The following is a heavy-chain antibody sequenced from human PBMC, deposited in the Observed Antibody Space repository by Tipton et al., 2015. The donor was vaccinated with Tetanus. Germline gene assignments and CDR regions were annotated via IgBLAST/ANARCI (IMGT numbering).Heavy chain of an antibody. CDR3: ARQADNWFDP. CDR1: GGSITSGTYY. Sequence: TLSLTCTVSGGSITSGTYYWGWIRQPPGKGLEWIGNIYYSGTTYYNSPLKSRVTISLDTSKNQLSLKMTSVTAADTAVYYCARQADNWFDPWGQGTLVVVSS. V-gene: IGHV4-39*01. CDR2: IYYSGTT. J-gene: IGHJ5*02.